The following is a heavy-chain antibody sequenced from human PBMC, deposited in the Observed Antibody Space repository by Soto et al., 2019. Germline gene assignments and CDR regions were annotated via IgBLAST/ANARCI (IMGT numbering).Heavy chain of an antibody. J-gene: IGHJ4*02. V-gene: IGHV3-23*01. D-gene: IGHD6-6*01. CDR3: ATAQGIAARGRFDY. CDR2: ISGSGGST. Sequence: EVQLLESGGGLVQPGGSLRLSCAASGFTFSSYAMSLVRQAPGNGLEWVSAISGSGGSTYYAHSGKGRFTIPRDNSKHTQYLQMNSLRAEDTAVYYCATAQGIAARGRFDYWGQGTLVTVSS. CDR1: GFTFSSYA.